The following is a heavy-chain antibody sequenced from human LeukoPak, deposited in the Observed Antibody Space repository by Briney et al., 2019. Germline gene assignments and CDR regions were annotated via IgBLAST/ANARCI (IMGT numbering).Heavy chain of an antibody. CDR3: ARVAQVGANTGDAFDI. V-gene: IGHV1-46*01. CDR1: GYTFTSYY. Sequence: ASVKVSCKASGYTFTSYYMHWVRQAPGQGLEWMGIINPSGGSTSYAQKFQGRVTMTRDTSTSTVYMELSSLRSEDTAVYYCARVAQVGANTGDAFDIWGQGTMVTVSS. D-gene: IGHD1-26*01. CDR2: INPSGGST. J-gene: IGHJ3*02.